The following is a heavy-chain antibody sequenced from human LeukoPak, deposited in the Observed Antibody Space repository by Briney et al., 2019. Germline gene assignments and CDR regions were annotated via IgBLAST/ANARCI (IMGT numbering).Heavy chain of an antibody. J-gene: IGHJ4*02. CDR3: AKDQDTSMPYYFDS. CDR1: GFTFTRYG. D-gene: IGHD2-2*01. Sequence: ASVKVFCKASGFTFTRYGISWVRQAPGQGLEWMGWISAYNGDTKYAQKFQDRLTTTTDTSTSTAYMELRSLRSDDTAVYYCAKDQDTSMPYYFDSWGQGTLVTVSS. CDR2: ISAYNGDT. V-gene: IGHV1-18*01.